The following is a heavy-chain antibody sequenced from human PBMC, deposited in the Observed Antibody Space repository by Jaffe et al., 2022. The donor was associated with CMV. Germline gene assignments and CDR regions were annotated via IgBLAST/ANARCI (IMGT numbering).Heavy chain of an antibody. Sequence: EVQLVESGGGLVKPGGSLRLSCAASGFTFSSYSMNWVRQAPGKGLEWVSSISSSSSYIYYADSVKGRFTISRDNAKNSLYLQMNSLRAEDTAVYYCARDFWAVAGLNTFDYWGQGTLVTVSS. J-gene: IGHJ4*02. D-gene: IGHD6-19*01. CDR3: ARDFWAVAGLNTFDY. CDR1: GFTFSSYS. V-gene: IGHV3-21*01. CDR2: ISSSSSYI.